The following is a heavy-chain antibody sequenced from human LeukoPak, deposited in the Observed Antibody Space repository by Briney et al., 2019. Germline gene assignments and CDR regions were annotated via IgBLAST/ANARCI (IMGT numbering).Heavy chain of an antibody. CDR1: GYTLTELS. V-gene: IGHV1-24*01. Sequence: ASVKVSCKVSGYTLTELSMHWVRQAPGKGLEWMGGFDPEDGETIYAQKFQGRVTMTEDTSTDTAYMELSGLRSDDTAVYYCARDYADDAVFDYWGQGTLVTVSS. CDR2: FDPEDGET. J-gene: IGHJ4*02. D-gene: IGHD3-16*01. CDR3: ARDYADDAVFDY.